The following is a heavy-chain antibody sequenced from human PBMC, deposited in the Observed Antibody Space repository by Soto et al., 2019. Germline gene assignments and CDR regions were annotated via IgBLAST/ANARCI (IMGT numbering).Heavy chain of an antibody. CDR3: ARGSSELGY. V-gene: IGHV3-23*01. CDR2: ISTSGSGT. CDR1: GFTFSRHS. Sequence: EVQLLESVGGLVQPGGSLRLSCVVSGFTFSRHSMSWVRQAPGKGLEWVSSISTSGSGTYHADSVKGRFAISRDNSKNTLFLQRNSLRAEDTAEYYCARGSSELGYWGQGTLVTVSS. J-gene: IGHJ4*02. D-gene: IGHD3-10*01.